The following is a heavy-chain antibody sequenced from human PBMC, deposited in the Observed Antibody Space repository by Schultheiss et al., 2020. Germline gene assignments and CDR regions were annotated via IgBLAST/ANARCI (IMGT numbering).Heavy chain of an antibody. CDR2: IYPGDSDT. D-gene: IGHD5-12*01. V-gene: IGHV5-51*01. CDR1: GYSFSSYW. Sequence: GESLKISCKGSGYSFSSYWIGWVRQMPGKGLEWMGIIYPGDSDTRYNPSFQGQVTISADKSISTAFLQWSSLEASDTAMYFCATHLKATATFDYWGQGTLVTVSS. CDR3: ATHLKATATFDY. J-gene: IGHJ4*02.